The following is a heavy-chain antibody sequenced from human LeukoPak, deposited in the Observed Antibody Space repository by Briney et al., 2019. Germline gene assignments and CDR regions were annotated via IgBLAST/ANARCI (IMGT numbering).Heavy chain of an antibody. CDR2: IYTSGST. Sequence: SETLSLTCTVSGGSISSYYWSWIRQPAGKGLEWIGRIYTSGSTNYNPSLKSRVTMSVDTSKNQFSLKLSSVTAADTAAYYCAREGQQLVRRALDYWGQGTLVTVSS. CDR1: GGSISSYY. J-gene: IGHJ4*02. D-gene: IGHD6-13*01. CDR3: AREGQQLVRRALDY. V-gene: IGHV4-4*07.